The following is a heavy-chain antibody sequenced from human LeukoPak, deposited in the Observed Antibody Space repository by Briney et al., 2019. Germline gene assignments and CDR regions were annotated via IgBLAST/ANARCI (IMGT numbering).Heavy chain of an antibody. J-gene: IGHJ4*02. CDR2: IKKDGSEK. V-gene: IGHV3-7*03. Sequence: GGSLRLSCAASGFTFRNYWMTWVRQAPGKGLEWVANIKKDGSEKYYVDSVKGRFTISRDNAKNSVFLQMNSLRAEDTAVYYCAKDATPGNSMWDYFDYWGQGTLVTVSS. CDR1: GFTFRNYW. D-gene: IGHD1-7*01. CDR3: AKDATPGNSMWDYFDY.